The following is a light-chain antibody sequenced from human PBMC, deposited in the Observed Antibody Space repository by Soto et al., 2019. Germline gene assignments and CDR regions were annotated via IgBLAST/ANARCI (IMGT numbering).Light chain of an antibody. CDR2: DAS. CDR3: HHYNSWPYT. Sequence: EIVMTQSPATLSVSPGEGATLSCRASQSLNRDLAWHQQKPGQAPRLLIYDASTRATGIPARFSGSGSGTEFTLTISSLQSEDFAVYYCHHYNSWPYTFGQGTKVDIK. V-gene: IGKV3-15*01. CDR1: QSLNRD. J-gene: IGKJ2*01.